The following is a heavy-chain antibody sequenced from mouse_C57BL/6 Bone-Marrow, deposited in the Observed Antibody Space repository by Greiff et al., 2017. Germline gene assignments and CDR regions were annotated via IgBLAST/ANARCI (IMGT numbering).Heavy chain of an antibody. D-gene: IGHD1-1*01. Sequence: VQLVESGAELVMPGASVKLSCKASGYTFTSYWMHWVKQRPGQGLEWIGEIDPSDSYTNYNQNFKGKSTLTVDKSSSTAYMQLSSLTSEDSAVYYCARWDYGSSLDYWGQGTTLTVSS. CDR2: IDPSDSYT. CDR1: GYTFTSYW. V-gene: IGHV1-69*01. CDR3: ARWDYGSSLDY. J-gene: IGHJ2*01.